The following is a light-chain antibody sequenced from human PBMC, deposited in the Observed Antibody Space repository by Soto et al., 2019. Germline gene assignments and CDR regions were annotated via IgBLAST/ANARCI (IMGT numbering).Light chain of an antibody. V-gene: IGKV1-39*01. J-gene: IGKJ3*01. CDR1: QYISSY. CDR2: GAS. CDR3: QQSYSRPLT. Sequence: DIQMTQSPSSLSASVGDRVTITCRASQYISSYVNWYQQKPGKAPKFLIYGASDLQRGVPSRFSGSGSGTDFTLTINSLQPEHFATYYCQQSYSRPLTFGPGTKVDIK.